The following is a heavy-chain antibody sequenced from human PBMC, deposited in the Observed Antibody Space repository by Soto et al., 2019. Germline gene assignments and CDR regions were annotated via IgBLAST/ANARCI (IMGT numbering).Heavy chain of an antibody. CDR3: ARGVLGDYISYFDS. CDR1: GGSISSYY. V-gene: IGHV4-59*12. J-gene: IGHJ4*02. D-gene: IGHD4-17*01. CDR2: IYYSGST. Sequence: PSETLSLTCTVSGGSISSYYWSWIRQPPGKGPEWIGYIYYSGSTNYNPSLKSRVTISVDTSKNQFSLKLSSVTAADTAVYYCARGVLGDYISYFDSWGQGTLVTVSS.